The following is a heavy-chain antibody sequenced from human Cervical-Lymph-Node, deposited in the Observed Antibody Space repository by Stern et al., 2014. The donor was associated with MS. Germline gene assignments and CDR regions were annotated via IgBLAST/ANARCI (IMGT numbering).Heavy chain of an antibody. CDR3: ARDRYGDPCDS. D-gene: IGHD4-17*01. CDR1: GYTFTDYF. J-gene: IGHJ4*02. V-gene: IGHV1-2*02. CDR2: INPRSGDT. Sequence: VQLVESGAEVKKPGASVKVSCKASGYTFTDYFVHWVRQAPGQGLEWMGWINPRSGDTMYAQKFQGRVTMSRDTSITTGYMELSRLRSDDTAMYFCARDRYGDPCDSWGQGTLVTVSS.